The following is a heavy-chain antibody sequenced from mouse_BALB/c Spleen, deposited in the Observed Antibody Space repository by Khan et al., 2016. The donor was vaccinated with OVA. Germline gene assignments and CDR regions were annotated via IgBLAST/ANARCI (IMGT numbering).Heavy chain of an antibody. Sequence: VKLLESGPGLVAPSPSLSFTCSISGFSLTNSGVHWVRQPPGQGLEWLVVIWSAGSTTYNSPLKSSLTISKANSKSQVYLKINSLKTDDTAVYFCARQPYYHYNIMDYWGQGTSVTVSS. CDR3: ARQPYYHYNIMDY. V-gene: IGHV2-6-1*01. CDR2: IWSAGST. CDR1: GFSLTNSG. D-gene: IGHD2-10*01. J-gene: IGHJ4*01.